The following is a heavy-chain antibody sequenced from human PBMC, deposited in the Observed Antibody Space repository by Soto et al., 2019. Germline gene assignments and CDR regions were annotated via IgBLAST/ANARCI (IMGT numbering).Heavy chain of an antibody. CDR1: GYTFTSYY. V-gene: IGHV1-2*04. CDR3: ARVYPGIAAAGTNYYYYYYRDV. CDR2: INPNSGGT. Sequence: ASVRVSFKASGYTFTSYYMHWVRQAPGQGLEWMGWINPNSGGTNYAQKFQGWVTMTRDTSISTAYMELSRLRSDDTAVYYCARVYPGIAAAGTNYYYYYYRDVWGKGTTVTVSS. J-gene: IGHJ6*03. D-gene: IGHD6-13*01.